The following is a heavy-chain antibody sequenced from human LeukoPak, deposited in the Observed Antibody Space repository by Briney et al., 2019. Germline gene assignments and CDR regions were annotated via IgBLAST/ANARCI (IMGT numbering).Heavy chain of an antibody. D-gene: IGHD3-22*01. CDR2: IRYDGSNK. Sequence: GGSLRLSCAASRFTFSSYGMHWVRKAPGKGLEWVAFIRYDGSNKYYADSVKGRFTISRDNAKNTLYLQMNSLRAEDTAVYYCAKPYYYDSSGYYPFDYWGQGTLVTVSS. CDR3: AKPYYYDSSGYYPFDY. CDR1: RFTFSSYG. J-gene: IGHJ4*02. V-gene: IGHV3-30*02.